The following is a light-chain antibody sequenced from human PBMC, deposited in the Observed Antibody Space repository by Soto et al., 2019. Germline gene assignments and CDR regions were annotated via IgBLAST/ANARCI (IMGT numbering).Light chain of an antibody. CDR2: GPS. V-gene: IGKV3-20*01. CDR3: QQYGSSGT. CDR1: QSVSINY. J-gene: IGKJ1*01. Sequence: VLTQSPGTLSLSPGERATLSCRASQSVSINYLAWYQQKPGQAPRLIIYGPSRRATGIPDRFSGSGSGTDFTLTISRLEPEDFAVYYCQQYGSSGTFGQGTKVDI.